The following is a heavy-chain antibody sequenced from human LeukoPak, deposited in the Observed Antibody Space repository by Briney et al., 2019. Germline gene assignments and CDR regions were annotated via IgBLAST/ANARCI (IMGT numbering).Heavy chain of an antibody. CDR2: INSDGSST. Sequence: GESLRLSCAASGFTFSSFYIHWVRQAPGKGLVWVSRINSDGSSTTNADSVKGRFTISRDNPKNTVYLQMNSLRAEDTAVYYCARGWDGYSYGIWGQGALVTVSS. CDR3: ARGWDGYSYGI. CDR1: GFTFSSFY. D-gene: IGHD5-18*01. J-gene: IGHJ4*02. V-gene: IGHV3-74*01.